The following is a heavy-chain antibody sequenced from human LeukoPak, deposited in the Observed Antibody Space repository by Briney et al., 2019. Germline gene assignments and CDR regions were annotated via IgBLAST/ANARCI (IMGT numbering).Heavy chain of an antibody. J-gene: IGHJ4*02. CDR1: GFTFSSYA. CDR3: ATAGSVVTLGY. V-gene: IGHV3-7*01. Sequence: GGSLRLSCAASGFTFSSYAMSWVRQAPGKGLEWVANIKQDGSEKYYVDSVKGRFTISRDNAKNSLYLQMNSLRAEDTAVYYCATAGSVVTLGYWGQGTLVTVSS. CDR2: IKQDGSEK. D-gene: IGHD4-23*01.